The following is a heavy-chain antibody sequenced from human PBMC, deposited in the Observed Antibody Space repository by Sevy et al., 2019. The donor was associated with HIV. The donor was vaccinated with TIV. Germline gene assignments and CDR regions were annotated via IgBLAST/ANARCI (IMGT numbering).Heavy chain of an antibody. CDR1: GFTFNNYA. Sequence: GGSLRLSCAASGFTFNNYAMSWVPQAPGKGLEGKGLEWVSTIRGVGGGTYYADSVRGGFTISRDNSKNTLYLQVNSLRVEDTAVYYCAKHYIHDIADGWYFDLWGRGTLVTVSS. CDR3: AKHYIHDIADGWYFDL. CDR2: IRGVGGGT. J-gene: IGHJ2*01. V-gene: IGHV3-23*01. D-gene: IGHD6-13*01.